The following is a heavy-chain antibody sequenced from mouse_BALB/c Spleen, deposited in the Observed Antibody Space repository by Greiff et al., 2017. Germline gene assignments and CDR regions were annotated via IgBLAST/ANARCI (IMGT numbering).Heavy chain of an antibody. CDR2: IDPANGNT. CDR3: ARVRSSYWYFDV. V-gene: IGHV14-3*02. CDR1: GFNIKDTY. D-gene: IGHD1-1*01. J-gene: IGHJ1*01. Sequence: EVNLVESGAELVKPGASVKLSCTASGFNIKDTYMHWVKQRPEQGLEWIGRIDPANGNTKYDPKFQGKATITADTSSNTAYLQLSSLTSEDTAVYYCARVRSSYWYFDVWGAGTTVTVSS.